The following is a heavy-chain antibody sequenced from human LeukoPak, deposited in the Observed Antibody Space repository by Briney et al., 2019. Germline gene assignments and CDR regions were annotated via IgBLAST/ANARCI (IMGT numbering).Heavy chain of an antibody. CDR1: GGSFSGYY. Sequence: SETLSLTCAVYGGSFSGYYWSWIRQPPGKGLEWIGEINHSGSTNYNPSLKSRVTISVDMSKNQFSLKLSSVTAADTAVYYCARGRRNILTGYYSRWNWFDPWGQGTLVTVSS. J-gene: IGHJ5*02. CDR3: ARGRRNILTGYYSRWNWFDP. D-gene: IGHD3-9*01. V-gene: IGHV4-34*01. CDR2: INHSGST.